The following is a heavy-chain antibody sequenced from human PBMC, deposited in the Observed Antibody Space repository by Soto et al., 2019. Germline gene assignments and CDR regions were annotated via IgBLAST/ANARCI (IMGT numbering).Heavy chain of an antibody. V-gene: IGHV4-4*07. D-gene: IGHD3-10*01. CDR2: IYTSGST. CDR1: GGSISSYY. J-gene: IGHJ5*02. CDR3: AKTYYYGSGDDAGHNWFDP. Sequence: ASETLSLTCTVSGGSISSYYCSWIRQPAGKGLEWIGRIYTSGSTNYNPSLNSRVTMSVDTSKNQFSLKLSSVTAADTAVYYCAKTYYYGSGDDAGHNWFDPWGQGTLVTVSA.